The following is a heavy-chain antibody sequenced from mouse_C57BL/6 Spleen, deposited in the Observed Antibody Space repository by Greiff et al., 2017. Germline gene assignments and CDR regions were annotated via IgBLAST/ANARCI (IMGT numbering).Heavy chain of an antibody. V-gene: IGHV5-4*01. CDR3: ARDRDGNFDY. CDR2: ISDGGSYT. J-gene: IGHJ2*01. Sequence: EVKLMESGGGLVKPGGSLKLSCAASGFTFSSYAMSWVRQTPEKRLEWVATISDGGSYTYYPDNVKGRFTISRDNAKNNLYLQMSHLKSEDTAMYYCARDRDGNFDYWGKGTTLTVSS. D-gene: IGHD2-3*01. CDR1: GFTFSSYA.